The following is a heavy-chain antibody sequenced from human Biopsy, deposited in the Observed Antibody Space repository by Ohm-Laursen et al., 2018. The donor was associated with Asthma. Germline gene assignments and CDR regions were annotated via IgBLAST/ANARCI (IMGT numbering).Heavy chain of an antibody. CDR3: ARAVDYSHYYGIDV. J-gene: IGHJ6*02. Sequence: GASVKVSCKPSGYTFNSAGIAWVRQAPGQGLEWMGWISVYNGNTKVAQKLQDRVTMITDTYTSTAYMELRSLRSDDTAMYFCARAVDYSHYYGIDVWGQGTTVTVS. V-gene: IGHV1-18*01. CDR1: GYTFNSAG. CDR2: ISVYNGNT. D-gene: IGHD3-10*01.